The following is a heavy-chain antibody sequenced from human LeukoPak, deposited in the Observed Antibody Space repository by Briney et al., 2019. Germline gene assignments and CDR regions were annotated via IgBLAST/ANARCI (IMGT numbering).Heavy chain of an antibody. CDR3: ARIGLDYFDASVYYSD. CDR2: LYSDGTT. J-gene: IGHJ4*02. Sequence: GGSLRLSCAVSGLSVSLNYMSWVRQAPGKGLEWVSILYSDGTTYYTDSVTDRFTISRDSSNNALYLQMRSLRAEDTAHYYCARIGLDYFDASVYYSDWGLGTLVTVSS. CDR1: GLSVSLNY. D-gene: IGHD3-22*01. V-gene: IGHV3-66*01.